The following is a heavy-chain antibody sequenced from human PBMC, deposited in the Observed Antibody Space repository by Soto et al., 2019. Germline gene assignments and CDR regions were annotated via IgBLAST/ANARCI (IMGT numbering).Heavy chain of an antibody. J-gene: IGHJ1*01. V-gene: IGHV4-34*01. CDR2: INHSGST. CDR1: GGSFSGYY. D-gene: IGHD6-13*01. CDR3: ARPRQYRSSWYVGRSGYLQH. Sequence: PSETLSLTCAVYGGSFSGYYWSWIRQPPGKGLEWIGEINHSGSTNYNPSLKSRVTISVDTSKNQFSLKLSSVTAADTAVYYCARPRQYRSSWYVGRSGYLQHWGQGTLVTVSS.